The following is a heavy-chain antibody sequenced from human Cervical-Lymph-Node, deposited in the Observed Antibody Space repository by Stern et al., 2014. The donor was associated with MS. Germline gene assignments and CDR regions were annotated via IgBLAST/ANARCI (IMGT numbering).Heavy chain of an antibody. V-gene: IGHV1-69*17. J-gene: IGHJ6*02. Sequence: QVQLMQSGAEVKKPGSSVKVSCKASGGTFSSYAISWVRQAPGQGLEWMGGIIPIFGIANYAQKFQGRVTITADKSTSTAYMELSSLRSEDTAVYYCARNPHFVGFGELLGSHYYYGMDVWGQGTTVTVSS. CDR3: ARNPHFVGFGELLGSHYYYGMDV. D-gene: IGHD3-10*01. CDR2: IIPIFGIA. CDR1: GGTFSSYA.